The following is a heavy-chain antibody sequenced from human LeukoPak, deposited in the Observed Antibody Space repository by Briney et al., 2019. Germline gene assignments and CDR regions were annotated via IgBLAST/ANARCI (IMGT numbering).Heavy chain of an antibody. CDR2: IYSGGST. CDR1: GFTVSSNY. CDR3: ARDRGTSYFDY. D-gene: IGHD1-7*01. J-gene: IGHJ4*02. V-gene: IGHV3-66*01. Sequence: GGSLSLSCAASGFTVSSNYMSWVRQAPGKGLEWVSVIYSGGSTYYADSVKGRFTISRDNSKNTLYLQMNSLRAEDTAVYYCARDRGTSYFDYWGQGTLVTVSS.